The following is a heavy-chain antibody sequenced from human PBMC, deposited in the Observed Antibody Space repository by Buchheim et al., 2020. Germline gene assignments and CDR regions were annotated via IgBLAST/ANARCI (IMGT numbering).Heavy chain of an antibody. V-gene: IGHV1-69*12. CDR3: ARDGSGSYANYYYGMDV. CDR1: GGTFSSYA. D-gene: IGHD3-10*01. Sequence: QVQLVQSGAEVKKPGSSVKVSCKASGGTFSSYAISWVRQAPGQGLEWMGGIIPIFGTANYAQKFQGRITITAAESTSTAYLELSSLRSEDTAVYYCARDGSGSYANYYYGMDVWGQGTT. J-gene: IGHJ6*02. CDR2: IIPIFGTA.